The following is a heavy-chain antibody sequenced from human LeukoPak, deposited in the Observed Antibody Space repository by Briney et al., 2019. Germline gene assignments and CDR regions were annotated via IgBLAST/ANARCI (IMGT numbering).Heavy chain of an antibody. J-gene: IGHJ5*02. CDR3: ARDTAMVTGNWFDP. V-gene: IGHV1-2*02. D-gene: IGHD5-18*01. CDR1: GYTFTGYY. CDR2: INPNSGGT. Sequence: ASVKVSCKASGYTFTGYYMHWVRQAPGQGLEWMGWINPNSGGTNYAQKFQGRVTMTRDTSISTAYMELSRLRSADTAVYYCARDTAMVTGNWFDPWGQGTLVTVSS.